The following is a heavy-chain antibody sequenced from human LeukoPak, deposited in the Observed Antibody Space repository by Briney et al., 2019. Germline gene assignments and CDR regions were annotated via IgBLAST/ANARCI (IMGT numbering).Heavy chain of an antibody. CDR1: GFTFSSYS. J-gene: IGHJ4*02. D-gene: IGHD6-13*01. Sequence: GGSLRLSCAASGFTFSSYSMNWVRQAPGKGLEWVSSVISSSSTIYYADSVKGRFTVSRDNAKNSLYLQMNSLRAEDTAVYYCARDRGTLAAAIDYWGQGTLVTVSS. CDR2: VISSSSTI. V-gene: IGHV3-48*04. CDR3: ARDRGTLAAAIDY.